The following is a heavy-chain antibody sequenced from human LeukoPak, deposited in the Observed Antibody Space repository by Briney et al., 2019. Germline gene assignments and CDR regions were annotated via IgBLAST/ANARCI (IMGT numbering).Heavy chain of an antibody. CDR3: ARHVDLDY. CDR2: IKPDGGEK. Sequence: PGGSLRLSCAASGFTFTDYSMTWVRQAPGKGLEWVANIKPDGGEKYYVDSVKGRFTTSRDNAKKSLYLQMNSLRAEDTAVYYCARHVDLDYWGQGTLVSVSS. D-gene: IGHD3/OR15-3a*01. CDR1: GFTFTDYS. J-gene: IGHJ4*02. V-gene: IGHV3-7*01.